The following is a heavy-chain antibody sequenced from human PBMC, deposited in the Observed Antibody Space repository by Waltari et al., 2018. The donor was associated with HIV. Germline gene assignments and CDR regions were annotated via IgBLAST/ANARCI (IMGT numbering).Heavy chain of an antibody. CDR3: ARVGIFGVVRLGGPYFDY. J-gene: IGHJ4*02. CDR2: IYYSGST. D-gene: IGHD3-3*01. CDR1: GGSISSYY. V-gene: IGHV4-59*01. Sequence: QVQLQESGPGLVKPSETLSLTCTVPGGSISSYYWSWIRQPPGKGLEWIGYIYYSGSTNYNPSLKSRVTISVDTSKNQFSLKLSSVTAADTAVYYCARVGIFGVVRLGGPYFDYWGQGTLVTVSS.